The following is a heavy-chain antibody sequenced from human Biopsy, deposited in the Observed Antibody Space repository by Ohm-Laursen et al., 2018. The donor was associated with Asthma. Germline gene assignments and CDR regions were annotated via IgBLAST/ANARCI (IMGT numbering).Heavy chain of an antibody. CDR1: GGSITSSSYY. Sequence: SETLSLTCTVSGGSITSSSYYWGWIRQPPGKGMEWIGSMYHSGSPYYHPSLKSRATISVDTSKNQLSLKMVSVTAADTAVYFCVRHQYSSSWFTFDYWGQGALVTASS. D-gene: IGHD3-22*01. J-gene: IGHJ4*02. CDR3: VRHQYSSSWFTFDY. CDR2: MYHSGSP. V-gene: IGHV4-39*01.